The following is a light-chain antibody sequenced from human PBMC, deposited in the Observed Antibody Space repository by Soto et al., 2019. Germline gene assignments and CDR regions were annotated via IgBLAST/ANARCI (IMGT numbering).Light chain of an antibody. Sequence: QSVLTQPAPVSGSPGQSITISCTGTSSDVGGYNYVSWYQQHPGKAPKLMIYEVSNRPSGVSNRFSGSKSGNTASLTISGLQAEDEADYYCSSYTSSSTLGYVFGTGTKLTVL. J-gene: IGLJ1*01. CDR3: SSYTSSSTLGYV. CDR2: EVS. CDR1: SSDVGGYNY. V-gene: IGLV2-14*01.